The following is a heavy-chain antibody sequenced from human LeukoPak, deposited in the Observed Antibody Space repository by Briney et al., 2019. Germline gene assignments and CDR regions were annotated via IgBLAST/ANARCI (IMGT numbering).Heavy chain of an antibody. CDR1: GYNFTTSW. J-gene: IGHJ4*02. Sequence: GESLKISCKGSGYNFTTSWIGWVRQMPGKGLEWMGIIYPGDSDTRYSPSFHGQVTISADKSISTAYLRWSSLKASDTARYYCARHSMDAPSDYWGQGTLVTVSS. CDR3: ARHSMDAPSDY. CDR2: IYPGDSDT. V-gene: IGHV5-51*01. D-gene: IGHD2/OR15-2a*01.